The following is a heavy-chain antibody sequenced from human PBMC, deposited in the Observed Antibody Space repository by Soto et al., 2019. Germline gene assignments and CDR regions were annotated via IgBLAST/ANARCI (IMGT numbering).Heavy chain of an antibody. J-gene: IGHJ4*02. CDR3: ARGGYSSSYRLDY. Sequence: QVQLVQSGAAVKKPGSSVKVSCKASGGTFSSYAINWVRQLPGQGLEWMGGIMPLIGTANYAQMFQGRVTITADESTSTAYMELSSLRSEDTAVYYCARGGYSSSYRLDYWGQGTLVTVSS. D-gene: IGHD6-6*01. V-gene: IGHV1-69*01. CDR1: GGTFSSYA. CDR2: IMPLIGTA.